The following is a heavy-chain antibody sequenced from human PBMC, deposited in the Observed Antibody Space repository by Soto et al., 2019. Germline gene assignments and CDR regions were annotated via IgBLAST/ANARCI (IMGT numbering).Heavy chain of an antibody. V-gene: IGHV1-2*02. CDR3: AAVPLWFGELGWFDP. D-gene: IGHD3-10*01. CDR1: ANTFTDYY. J-gene: IGHJ5*02. Sequence: ASVKVSCKASANTFTDYYIHWIRQAPGQGLEWMGWVNPKSGVATYAQNFRGRVTMTRDTSISTAYMDLSRATSEDTAVYYCAAVPLWFGELGWFDPWGQGTLVTVSS. CDR2: VNPKSGVA.